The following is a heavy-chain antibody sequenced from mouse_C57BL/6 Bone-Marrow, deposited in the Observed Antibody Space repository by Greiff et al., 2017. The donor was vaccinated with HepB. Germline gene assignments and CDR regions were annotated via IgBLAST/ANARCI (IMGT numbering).Heavy chain of an antibody. CDR2: ISDGGSYT. V-gene: IGHV5-4*01. D-gene: IGHD2-2*01. Sequence: EVQGVESGGGLVKPGGSLKLSCAASGFTFSSYAMSWVRQTPEKRLEWVATISDGGSYTYYPDNVKGRFTISRDNAKNNLYLQMSHLKSEDTAMYYCARDWGLRRGSYFDYWGQGTTLTVSS. J-gene: IGHJ2*01. CDR3: ARDWGLRRGSYFDY. CDR1: GFTFSSYA.